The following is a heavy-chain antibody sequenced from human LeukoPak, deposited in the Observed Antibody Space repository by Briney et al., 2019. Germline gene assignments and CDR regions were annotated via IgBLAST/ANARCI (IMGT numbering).Heavy chain of an antibody. D-gene: IGHD3-16*01. CDR2: IIPIFGTA. V-gene: IGHV1-69*13. CDR3: ARRGGLNDAFDI. Sequence: SVKVSCKASGGTFSSYAISWVRQAPGQGLEWMGGIIPIFGTANYAQKFQGRVTITADESTSTAHMELSSLRSEDMAVYYCARRGGLNDAFDIWGQGTMVTVSS. J-gene: IGHJ3*02. CDR1: GGTFSSYA.